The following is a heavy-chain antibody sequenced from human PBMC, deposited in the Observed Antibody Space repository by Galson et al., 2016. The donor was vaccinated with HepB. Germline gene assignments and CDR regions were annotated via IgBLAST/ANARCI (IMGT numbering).Heavy chain of an antibody. D-gene: IGHD3-10*01. V-gene: IGHV1-24*01. CDR3: ATVGSYTTSSPYYYYYFGMDV. CDR2: FDPEDGET. J-gene: IGHJ6*04. CDR1: GNSLAELF. Sequence: SVKVSCKVSGNSLAELFIHWVRLAPGKGLEWMGGFDPEDGETTYEQKFQGRVSMTEDTSTDTGYMELSSLRYDDTAVYYCATVGSYTTSSPYYYYYFGMDVWGKGTTFTVSS.